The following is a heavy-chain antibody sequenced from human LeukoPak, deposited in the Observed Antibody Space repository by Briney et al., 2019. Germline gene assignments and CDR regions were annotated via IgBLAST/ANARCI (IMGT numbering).Heavy chain of an antibody. D-gene: IGHD2/OR15-2a*01. Sequence: GSLRLSCAASGFTVSSNYMSWVRQPPGKGLEWIGYIYYSGSTKYSPSLKSRVTISVDTSKNQFSLKLSSVTAADTAVYYCARGSGYFAEDYWGQGTLVTVSS. CDR3: ARGSGYFAEDY. CDR1: GFTVSSNY. J-gene: IGHJ4*02. CDR2: IYYSGST. V-gene: IGHV4-59*02.